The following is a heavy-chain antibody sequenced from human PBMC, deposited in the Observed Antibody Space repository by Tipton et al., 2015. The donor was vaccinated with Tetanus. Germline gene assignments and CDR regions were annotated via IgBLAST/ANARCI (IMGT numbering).Heavy chain of an antibody. J-gene: IGHJ4*02. D-gene: IGHD3-16*02. CDR1: GGSISSSNW. CDR2: IYHTGSS. CDR3: ATQGGYRFHD. Sequence: TLSLTCVASGGSISSSNWWSWVRQPPGKGLEWIADIYHTGSSNYNPSLKSRATISVDRSKNQFSLSLSSVTAADTAVYYCATQGGYRFHDWGQGTLVTVSS. V-gene: IGHV4-4*02.